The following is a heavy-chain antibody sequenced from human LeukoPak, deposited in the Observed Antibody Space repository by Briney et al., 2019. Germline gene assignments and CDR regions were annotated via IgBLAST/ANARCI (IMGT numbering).Heavy chain of an antibody. CDR1: GGSFSGYY. D-gene: IGHD4/OR15-4a*01. Sequence: SETLSLTCAVYGGSFSGYYWSWIRQPPGKGLEWIGSIYYSGSTSYNPSLKSRVTISVDTSKNQFSLKLASVSAADTAVYYCARGGTQLTFPVWGQGTLVTVSS. J-gene: IGHJ4*02. CDR3: ARGGTQLTFPV. V-gene: IGHV4-34*01. CDR2: IYYSGST.